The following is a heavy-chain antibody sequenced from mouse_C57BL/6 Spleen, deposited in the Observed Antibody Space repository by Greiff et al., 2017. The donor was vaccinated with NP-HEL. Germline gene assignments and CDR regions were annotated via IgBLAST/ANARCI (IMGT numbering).Heavy chain of an antibody. CDR2: IDPETGGT. J-gene: IGHJ1*03. Sequence: QVQLQQSGAELVRPGASVTLSCKASGYTFTDYEMHWVKQTPVHGLEWIGAIDPETGGTAYNQKFKGKAILTADKSSSTAYMELRSLTSEDSAVYYCTRGGGSSYDWYFDVWGTGTTVTVSS. V-gene: IGHV1-15*01. CDR3: TRGGGSSYDWYFDV. D-gene: IGHD1-1*01. CDR1: GYTFTDYE.